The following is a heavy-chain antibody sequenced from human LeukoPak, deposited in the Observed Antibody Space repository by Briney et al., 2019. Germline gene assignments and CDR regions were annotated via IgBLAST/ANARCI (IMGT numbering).Heavy chain of an antibody. Sequence: KPSETLSLTCTVSGVSISSYYWSWIRQPPGKGLEWIGYIYYTGTTTYNPSLKSRVTISVDTSKNQFSLNLSSVTAADTAVYYCARRGGLNRGYWYFDLWGRGTLVTVSS. D-gene: IGHD3-16*01. CDR2: IYYTGTT. J-gene: IGHJ2*01. CDR3: ARRGGLNRGYWYFDL. CDR1: GVSISSYY. V-gene: IGHV4-59*01.